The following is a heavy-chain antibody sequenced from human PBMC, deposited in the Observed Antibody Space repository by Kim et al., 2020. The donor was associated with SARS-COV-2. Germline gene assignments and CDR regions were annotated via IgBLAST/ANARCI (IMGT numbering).Heavy chain of an antibody. J-gene: IGHJ5*02. CDR3: ARGHNYYGSGRGWFDP. Sequence: KLQGRVTMSRNTSISTAYMELSSLRSEDTAVYYCARGHNYYGSGRGWFDPWGQGTLVTVSS. D-gene: IGHD3-10*01. V-gene: IGHV1-8*01.